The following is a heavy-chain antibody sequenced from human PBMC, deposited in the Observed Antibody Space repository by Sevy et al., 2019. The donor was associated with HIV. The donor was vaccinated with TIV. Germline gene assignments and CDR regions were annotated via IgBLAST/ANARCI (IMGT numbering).Heavy chain of an antibody. D-gene: IGHD3-22*01. CDR1: GFTFSSYA. J-gene: IGHJ4*02. Sequence: GGSLRLSCAASGFTFSSYAMSWVRQAPGKGLEWISAISGSGGSTYYADSVKGRFTISRDNSKNTLYLQMNSLRAEDTTVYYCAKVIVVVITGIDYWGQGTLVTVSS. CDR3: AKVIVVVITGIDY. CDR2: ISGSGGST. V-gene: IGHV3-23*01.